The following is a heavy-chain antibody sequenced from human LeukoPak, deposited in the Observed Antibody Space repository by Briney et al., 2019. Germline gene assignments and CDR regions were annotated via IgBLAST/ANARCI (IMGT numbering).Heavy chain of an antibody. CDR1: GLTFSNYD. Sequence: GGSLRRSCVASGLTFSNYDMSWVRQAPGRGLEWVSTISVSGDNTYYPDSVKGRFTISRDNSENTLYLQMNSLRADDTAVYYCAYRTGFDYWGQGTLVTVSS. CDR3: AYRTGFDY. CDR2: ISVSGDNT. D-gene: IGHD3-16*02. J-gene: IGHJ4*02. V-gene: IGHV3-23*01.